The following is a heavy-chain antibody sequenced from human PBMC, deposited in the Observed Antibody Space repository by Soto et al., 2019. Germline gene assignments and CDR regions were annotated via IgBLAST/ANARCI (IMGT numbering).Heavy chain of an antibody. CDR3: VKERSVWFGASSRWAHGMDV. J-gene: IGHJ6*02. V-gene: IGHV3-30*18. Sequence: GGSLRLSCAASGFAFRSYGMHWVRQAPGKGLEWVAIISNDGTNKDYADSVKGRFNISRDNSKNMVYLQMNSLRGEDTAVYYCVKERSVWFGASSRWAHGMDVWGQGTTVTVSS. CDR2: ISNDGTNK. CDR1: GFAFRSYG. D-gene: IGHD3-10*01.